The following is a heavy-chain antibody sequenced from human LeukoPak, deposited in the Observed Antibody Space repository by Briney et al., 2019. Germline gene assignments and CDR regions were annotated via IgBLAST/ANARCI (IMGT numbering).Heavy chain of an antibody. CDR2: ISYDGSNK. D-gene: IGHD1-1*01. CDR3: ARNWNAYYMDV. J-gene: IGHJ6*03. CDR1: GFTFSSYA. Sequence: PGGSLRLSCAAPGFTFSSYAMHWVRQAPGKGLEWVAVISYDGSNKYYADSVKGRFTISRDNSKNTLYLQMNSLRAEDTAVYYCARNWNAYYMDVWGKGTTVTVSS. V-gene: IGHV3-30-3*01.